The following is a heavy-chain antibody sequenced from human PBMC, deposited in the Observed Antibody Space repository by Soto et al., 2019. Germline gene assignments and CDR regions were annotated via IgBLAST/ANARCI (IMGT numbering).Heavy chain of an antibody. CDR1: GFTFSSYW. D-gene: IGHD4-17*01. Sequence: GRSLRLSCAASGFTFSSYWMSWVRQAPGKGLEWVANIKQDGSEKYYVDSVKGRFTISRDNAKNSLYLQMNSLRAEDTAVYYCARVGPTVTQNPNDYWGQGTLVTVSS. CDR2: IKQDGSEK. J-gene: IGHJ4*02. V-gene: IGHV3-7*01. CDR3: ARVGPTVTQNPNDY.